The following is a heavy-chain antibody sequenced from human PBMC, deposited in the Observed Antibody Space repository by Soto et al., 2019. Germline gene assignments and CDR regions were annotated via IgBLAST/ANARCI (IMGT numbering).Heavy chain of an antibody. CDR1: GFTFSSYS. J-gene: IGHJ6*02. CDR3: ARGERVANYYYGMDV. V-gene: IGHV3-21*01. Sequence: GRSRRRSCAASGFTFSSYSMNWVRQAPGKGLEWVSSISISSSYIYYADSVKGRFTICRDNAKNSLYLQMNSLRAEDTAVYYCARGERVANYYYGMDVWGQGTTVTVSS. CDR2: ISISSSYI. D-gene: IGHD1-1*01.